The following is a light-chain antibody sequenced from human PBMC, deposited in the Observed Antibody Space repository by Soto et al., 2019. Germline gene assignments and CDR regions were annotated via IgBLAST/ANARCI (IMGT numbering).Light chain of an antibody. CDR2: DAS. CDR3: QQRNNWPPEIT. CDR1: QSVRNY. J-gene: IGKJ3*01. V-gene: IGKV3-11*01. Sequence: VLTQSPATLSLSPGESATLSCRASQSVRNYLAWYQQKPGQAPRLLIYDASNRAAGIPARFTGSGSGTDFTLTISSLEPEDFAVYFCQQRNNWPPEITFGPGNKVDIK.